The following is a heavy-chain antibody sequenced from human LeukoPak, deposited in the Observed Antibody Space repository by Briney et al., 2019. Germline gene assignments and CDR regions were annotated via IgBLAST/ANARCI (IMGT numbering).Heavy chain of an antibody. CDR3: ARFTMIVVDAFDI. Sequence: PSETLSLTCTVSGGSISSGGYYWSWIRQHPGKGLEWIGYIYYSGSTYYNPSLKSRVTISVDTSKNQFSLKLSSVTAADTAVYYCARFTMIVVDAFDIWAKGQWSPSLQ. D-gene: IGHD3-22*01. J-gene: IGHJ3*02. CDR1: GGSISSGGYY. CDR2: IYYSGST. V-gene: IGHV4-31*03.